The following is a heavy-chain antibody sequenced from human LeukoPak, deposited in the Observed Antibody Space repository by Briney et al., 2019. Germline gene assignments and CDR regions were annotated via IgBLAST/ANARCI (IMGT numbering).Heavy chain of an antibody. CDR1: GGSISSYY. CDR3: AAQSGSQKYYFDY. J-gene: IGHJ4*02. CDR2: IYYSGST. V-gene: IGHV4-59*12. Sequence: SETLSLTCTVSGGSISSYYWSWIRQPPGKGLEWIGYIYYSGSTNYNPSLKSRVTISVDTSKNQFSLKLSSVTAADTAVYYCAAQSGSQKYYFDYWGQGTLVTVSS.